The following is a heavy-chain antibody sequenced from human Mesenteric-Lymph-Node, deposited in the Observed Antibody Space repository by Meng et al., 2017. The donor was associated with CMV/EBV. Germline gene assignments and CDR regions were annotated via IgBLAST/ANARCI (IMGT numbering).Heavy chain of an antibody. J-gene: IGHJ4*02. Sequence: TFTSYGFSWVRQAPGQGLAWMGWISAYNGNTNYAQKFQGRVTMTTDTSTSTAYMELRSLRSDDTAVYYCARDPYDILTGYYRGRFDYWGQGTLVTVSS. CDR2: ISAYNGNT. D-gene: IGHD3-9*01. V-gene: IGHV1-18*01. CDR3: ARDPYDILTGYYRGRFDY. CDR1: TFTSYG.